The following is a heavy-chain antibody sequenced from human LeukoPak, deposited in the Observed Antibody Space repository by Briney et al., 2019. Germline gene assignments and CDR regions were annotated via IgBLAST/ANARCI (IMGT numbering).Heavy chain of an antibody. Sequence: SVKVFCKASGGTFSSYAISWVRQAPGQGLEWMGGIIPIFGTANYAQKLQGRVTITADESTSTAYMELSSLRSEDTAVYYCARARDYVWGSYRYDYFDYWGQGTLVTVSS. CDR3: ARARDYVWGSYRYDYFDY. J-gene: IGHJ4*02. D-gene: IGHD3-16*02. CDR2: IIPIFGTA. CDR1: GGTFSSYA. V-gene: IGHV1-69*13.